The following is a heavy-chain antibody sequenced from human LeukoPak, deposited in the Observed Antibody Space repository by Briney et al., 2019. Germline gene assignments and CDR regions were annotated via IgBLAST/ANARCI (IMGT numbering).Heavy chain of an antibody. V-gene: IGHV3-9*01. J-gene: IGHJ5*02. Sequence: GRSLRLSCAASGFTFDDYAMHWVRQAPGKGLEWVSGISWNSGSIGYADSVKGRFTISRDNVKNSLYLQMNSLRAEDTAVYYCAKAHSTVIMYNWFDPWGQGTLVTVSS. CDR1: GFTFDDYA. CDR2: ISWNSGSI. D-gene: IGHD4-17*01. CDR3: AKAHSTVIMYNWFDP.